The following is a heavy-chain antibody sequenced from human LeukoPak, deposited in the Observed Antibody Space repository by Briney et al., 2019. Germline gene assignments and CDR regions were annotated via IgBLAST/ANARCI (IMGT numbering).Heavy chain of an antibody. CDR2: INPNSGGT. CDR1: GYTFTGYY. D-gene: IGHD3-10*01. Sequence: GASVRVSCKASGYTFTGYYVHWVRQAPGQGLEWMGWINPNSGGTNYAQKFQGRVTMTRDTSISTAYMELSRLRSDDTAVYYCARDDTMVRGANFDYWGQGTLVTVSS. J-gene: IGHJ4*02. CDR3: ARDDTMVRGANFDY. V-gene: IGHV1-2*02.